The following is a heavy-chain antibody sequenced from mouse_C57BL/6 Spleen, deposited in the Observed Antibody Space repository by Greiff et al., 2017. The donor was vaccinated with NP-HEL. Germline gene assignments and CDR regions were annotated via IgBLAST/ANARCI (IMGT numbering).Heavy chain of an antibody. V-gene: IGHV1-64*01. CDR3: ARGSYSNYFYYFDY. CDR1: GYTFTSYW. D-gene: IGHD2-5*01. CDR2: IHPNSGST. J-gene: IGHJ2*01. Sequence: VQLQQPGAELVKPGASVKLSCKASGYTFTSYWMHWVKQRPGQGLEWIGMIHPNSGSTNYNEKFKSKATLTVDKSSSTAYMQLSSLTSEDSAVYYCARGSYSNYFYYFDYWGQGTTLTVSS.